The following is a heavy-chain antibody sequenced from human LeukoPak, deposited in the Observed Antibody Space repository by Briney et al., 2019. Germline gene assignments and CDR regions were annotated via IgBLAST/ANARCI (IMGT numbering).Heavy chain of an antibody. J-gene: IGHJ5*02. V-gene: IGHV5-51*01. D-gene: IGHD1-26*01. CDR1: GYNFASYW. CDR3: ARAYNGNYYWCFDP. CDR2: IFPCDSRT. Sequence: PGESLKISCEGSGYNFASYWIGWVRQMPGKGLEWMAIIFPCDSRTIYSPSFRGQVTISADKSISTAYLQWNSLKASDTAMYYCARAYNGNYYWCFDPRGQGTLVTVSS.